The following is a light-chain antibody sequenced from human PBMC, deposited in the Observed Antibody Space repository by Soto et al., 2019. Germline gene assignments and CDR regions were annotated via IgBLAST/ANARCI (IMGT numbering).Light chain of an antibody. CDR2: DNN. V-gene: IGLV1-51*01. CDR3: ATWDASLPGEV. CDR1: SSNIGNKY. Sequence: QSVLTQSPSVSAAPGQKVTISFSGSSSNIGNKYVSWYQHLPGTAPKLLIYDNNKRPAGIPDRFSGSKSGTSGTLDITGLQTGDEGDYYCATWDASLPGEVFGGGTKLTVL. J-gene: IGLJ2*01.